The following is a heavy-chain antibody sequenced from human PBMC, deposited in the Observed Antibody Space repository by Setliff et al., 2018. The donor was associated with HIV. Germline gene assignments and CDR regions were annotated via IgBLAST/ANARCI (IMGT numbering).Heavy chain of an antibody. V-gene: IGHV3-73*01. Sequence: GGSLRLSCAASGFTFSGSTIHWVRQASGKGLEWVGRIGSKANSYATAYAASVKGRFTTSREDSKNTSYLQMNSLKTEDTAVYYCKADSSGYPWGQGTLVTVSS. D-gene: IGHD3-22*01. CDR3: KADSSGYP. J-gene: IGHJ5*02. CDR1: GFTFSGST. CDR2: IGSKANSYAT.